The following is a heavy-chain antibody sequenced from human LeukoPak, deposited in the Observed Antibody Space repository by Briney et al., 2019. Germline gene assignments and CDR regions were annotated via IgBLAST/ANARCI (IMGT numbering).Heavy chain of an antibody. Sequence: ASVKVSCKASGGTFGSYAISWVRQAPGQGLEWMGRIIPIFGIANYAQKFQGRVTITADKSTSTAYMELSSLRSEDTAVYYCARDVYCSGGSCVYYYYGMDVWGQGTTVTVSS. V-gene: IGHV1-69*04. J-gene: IGHJ6*02. CDR1: GGTFGSYA. CDR2: IIPIFGIA. D-gene: IGHD2-15*01. CDR3: ARDVYCSGGSCVYYYYGMDV.